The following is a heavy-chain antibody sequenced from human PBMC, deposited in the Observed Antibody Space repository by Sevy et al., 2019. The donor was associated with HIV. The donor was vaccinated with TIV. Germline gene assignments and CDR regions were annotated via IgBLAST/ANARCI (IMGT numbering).Heavy chain of an antibody. CDR2: IFGSGGVT. J-gene: IGHJ3*01. V-gene: IGHV3-23*01. Sequence: GGSLRLSCAASGITFSSHAMSWVRQAPGKGLEWVSTIFGSGGVTYYADSVKGRFTISRDYSKNTLYLQMDSLRAEDTAVYYCAGGRYDSSGSFDAFDLWGQWTTVTVSS. CDR1: GITFSSHA. CDR3: AGGRYDSSGSFDAFDL. D-gene: IGHD3-22*01.